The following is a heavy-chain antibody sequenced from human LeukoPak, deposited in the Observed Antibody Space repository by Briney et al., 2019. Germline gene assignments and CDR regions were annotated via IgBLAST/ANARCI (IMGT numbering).Heavy chain of an antibody. CDR2: ISGSGGST. Sequence: GGSLRLSCAASGFTFSTYAMSWVRQAPGKGLEWVSAISGSGGSTYYADSVKGRFTISRDNSKNTLYLQMNSLRAEDTAVYYCANLYVEYVDGWFDPWGQGTLVTVSS. V-gene: IGHV3-23*01. CDR1: GFTFSTYA. J-gene: IGHJ5*02. D-gene: IGHD4-17*01. CDR3: ANLYVEYVDGWFDP.